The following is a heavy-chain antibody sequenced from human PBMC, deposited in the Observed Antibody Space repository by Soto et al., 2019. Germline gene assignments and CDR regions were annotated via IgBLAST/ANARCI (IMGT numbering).Heavy chain of an antibody. Sequence: QVQLVESGGGVVQPGRSLRLSCAASGFTFSSYGMHWVRRAPGKGLEWVAVIWYDGSNKYYADSVKGRFTISRDNSKNTLYLQMNSLRAEDTAVYYCARDQDYGDYYFDYWGQGTLVTVSS. J-gene: IGHJ4*02. CDR3: ARDQDYGDYYFDY. D-gene: IGHD4-17*01. V-gene: IGHV3-33*01. CDR1: GFTFSSYG. CDR2: IWYDGSNK.